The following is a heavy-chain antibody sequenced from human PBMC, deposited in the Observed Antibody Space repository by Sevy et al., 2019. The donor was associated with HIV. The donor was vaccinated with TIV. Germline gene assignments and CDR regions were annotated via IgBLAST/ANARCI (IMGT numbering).Heavy chain of an antibody. CDR2: RNQDGTER. Sequence: GGSLRLSCAASGFSFSTYWMTWVRQAPGKGLEWVATRNQDGTERDYVHSVKGRFTISRDNTKTSLFLQMNSLSAEDTGVYYCVREGLGGFSYSLDCWGQGTLVTVSS. CDR1: GFSFSTYW. V-gene: IGHV3-7*01. D-gene: IGHD3-16*01. CDR3: VREGLGGFSYSLDC. J-gene: IGHJ4*02.